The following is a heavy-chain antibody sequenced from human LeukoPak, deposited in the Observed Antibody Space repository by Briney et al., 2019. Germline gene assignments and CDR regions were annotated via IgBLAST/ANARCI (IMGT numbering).Heavy chain of an antibody. Sequence: SETLSLTCTVSGGTISSYYWSRIRQPPGKGLEWIGYIYYSGSTNYNPSLKSRVTISVDTSKNQFSLKLSSVTAADTAVYYCARGGYSYAKGRFDYWGQGTLVTVSS. CDR2: IYYSGST. V-gene: IGHV4-59*01. CDR3: ARGGYSYAKGRFDY. CDR1: GGTISSYY. D-gene: IGHD5-18*01. J-gene: IGHJ4*02.